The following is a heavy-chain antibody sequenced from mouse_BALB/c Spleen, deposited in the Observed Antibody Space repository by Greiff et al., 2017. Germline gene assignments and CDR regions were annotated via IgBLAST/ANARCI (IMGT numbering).Heavy chain of an antibody. CDR1: GYSITSDYA. J-gene: IGHJ3*01. V-gene: IGHV3-2*02. CDR3: ARSDGNYLAWFAY. Sequence: EVQLQESGPGLVKPSQSLSLTCTVTGYSITSDYAWNWIRQFPGNKLEWMGYISYSGSTSYNPSLKSRISITRDTSKNQFFLQLNSVTTEDTATYYCARSDGNYLAWFAYWGQGTLVTVSA. CDR2: ISYSGST. D-gene: IGHD2-1*01.